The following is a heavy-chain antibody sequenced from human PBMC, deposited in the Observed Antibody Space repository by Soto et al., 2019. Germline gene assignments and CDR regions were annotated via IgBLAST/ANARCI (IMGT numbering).Heavy chain of an antibody. Sequence: ASVKVSCKASGYTFTGYYMHGVRQAPGQGLEWMGWINPNSGGTNYAQKFQGWVTMTRDTSISTAYMELSRLRSDDTAVYYCARDIAAAVNNYYYGMDVWGQGTTVTVSS. CDR3: ARDIAAAVNNYYYGMDV. J-gene: IGHJ6*02. V-gene: IGHV1-2*04. CDR2: INPNSGGT. CDR1: GYTFTGYY. D-gene: IGHD6-13*01.